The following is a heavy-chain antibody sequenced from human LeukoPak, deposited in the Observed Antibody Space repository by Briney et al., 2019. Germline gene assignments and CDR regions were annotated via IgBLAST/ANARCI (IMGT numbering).Heavy chain of an antibody. Sequence: ASVKVSCKASGYTFTGYYMHWVRQAPGRGLEWMGWINPNSGGTNYAQKFQGRVTMTRDTSISTAYMELSRLRSDDTAVYYCARDLSQAVVPAVPYYFDYWGQGTLVTVSS. D-gene: IGHD2-2*01. CDR1: GYTFTGYY. CDR2: INPNSGGT. J-gene: IGHJ4*02. V-gene: IGHV1-2*02. CDR3: ARDLSQAVVPAVPYYFDY.